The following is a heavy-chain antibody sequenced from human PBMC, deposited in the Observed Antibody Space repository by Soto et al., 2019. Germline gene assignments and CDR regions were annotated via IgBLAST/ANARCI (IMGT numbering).Heavy chain of an antibody. CDR3: ARELHGGSYGMDV. V-gene: IGHV3-7*01. J-gene: IGHJ6*02. CDR2: IKEDGSEI. Sequence: PGGAVRVSCVDFGCTCINSWMSWVRQAPGKGLEWVANIKEDGSEIHYVDSVKGRFTISREKAKNSLYLQMNSLSAGDTAVYYCARELHGGSYGMDVWGQGTTVTVSS. CDR1: GCTCINSW.